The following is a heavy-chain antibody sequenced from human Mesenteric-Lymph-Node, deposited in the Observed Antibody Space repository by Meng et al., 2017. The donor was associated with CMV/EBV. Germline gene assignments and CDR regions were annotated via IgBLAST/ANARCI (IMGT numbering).Heavy chain of an antibody. CDR3: ARRTIFGVVNIYYYYGMDV. CDR2: INQDASEK. J-gene: IGHJ6*02. V-gene: IGHV3-7*01. D-gene: IGHD3-3*01. CDR1: GFTFSYYW. Sequence: GGSLRLSCAASGFTFSYYWMNWVRQAPGKGLEWVANINQDASEKYYVDSVKGRFTISRDNAKNSLYLQMNNLRAEDTAVYYCARRTIFGVVNIYYYYGMDVWGQGTTVTVSS.